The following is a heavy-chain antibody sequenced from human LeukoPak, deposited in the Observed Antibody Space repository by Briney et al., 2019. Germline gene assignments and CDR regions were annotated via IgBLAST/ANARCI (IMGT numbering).Heavy chain of an antibody. J-gene: IGHJ3*02. V-gene: IGHV1-69-2*01. CDR1: GYTFTDYY. Sequence: ASVKISCKVSGYTFTDYYMHWVQQAPGKGFEWMGLVDPEDGETIYAEKFQGRVTITADTSTDTAYMELSSLRSEDTAVYYCATLNGYCGGDCYSDAFDIWGQGTMVTVSS. CDR3: ATLNGYCGGDCYSDAFDI. CDR2: VDPEDGET. D-gene: IGHD2-21*01.